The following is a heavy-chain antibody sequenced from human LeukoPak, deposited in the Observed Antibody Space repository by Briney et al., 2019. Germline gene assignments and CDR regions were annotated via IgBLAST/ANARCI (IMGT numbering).Heavy chain of an antibody. V-gene: IGHV3-33*01. Sequence: GGSLRLSCAASGFTFSSYGMHWVRQAPGKGLEWVAVIWYDGSNKYYADSVKGRVTISRDNSKNTLYLQMNSLRAEDTAVYYCARAPTSYYYFDYWGQGTLVTVSS. CDR1: GFTFSSYG. J-gene: IGHJ4*02. CDR3: ARAPTSYYYFDY. CDR2: IWYDGSNK. D-gene: IGHD1-26*01.